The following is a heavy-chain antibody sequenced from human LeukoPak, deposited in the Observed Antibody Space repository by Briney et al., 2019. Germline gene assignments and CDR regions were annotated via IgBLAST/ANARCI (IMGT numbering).Heavy chain of an antibody. J-gene: IGHJ3*02. CDR2: ISAYNGNT. CDR3: ARGGRPIWFGEFSDAFDI. CDR1: GYTFTSYG. D-gene: IGHD3-10*01. Sequence: ASVKVSCKASGYTFTSYGISWVRQAPGQGLEWMGWISAYNGNTNYAQKLQGRVTMTTDTSTSTAYMELRSLRSDDTAVYYCARGGRPIWFGEFSDAFDIWGQGTMVTVSS. V-gene: IGHV1-18*01.